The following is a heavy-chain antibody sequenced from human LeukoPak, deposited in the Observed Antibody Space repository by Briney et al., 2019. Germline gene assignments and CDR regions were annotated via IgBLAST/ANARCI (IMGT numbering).Heavy chain of an antibody. D-gene: IGHD5-18*01. V-gene: IGHV1-69*04. CDR1: GGTFSSYA. CDR2: IIPIFGIA. CDR3: ARLLVDTANKFAEHYFDY. J-gene: IGHJ4*02. Sequence: SVKVSCKASGGTFSSYAISWVRQAPGQGLEWMGRIIPIFGIANYAQKFQGRVTITADKSTSTAYMELSSLRSEDTAVYYCARLLVDTANKFAEHYFDYWGQGTLVTVSS.